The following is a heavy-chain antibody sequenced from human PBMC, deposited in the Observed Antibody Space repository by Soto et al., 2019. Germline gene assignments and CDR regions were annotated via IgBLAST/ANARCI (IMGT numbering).Heavy chain of an antibody. Sequence: QVQLVQSGAEVKKPGASVKVSCKASGYTFTSYAMHWVRQAPGQRLEWMGWINAGNGNTKYSQKFQGRVTITRDTSASTAYMELSSLRSEDTAVYYCGRGRYFDWEDYYYGMDVWGQGTTVTVSS. D-gene: IGHD3-9*01. V-gene: IGHV1-3*01. CDR3: GRGRYFDWEDYYYGMDV. CDR1: GYTFTSYA. J-gene: IGHJ6*02. CDR2: INAGNGNT.